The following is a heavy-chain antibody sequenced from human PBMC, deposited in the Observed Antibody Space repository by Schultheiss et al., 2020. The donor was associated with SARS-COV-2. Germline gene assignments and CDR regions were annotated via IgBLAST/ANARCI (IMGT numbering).Heavy chain of an antibody. V-gene: IGHV4-59*01. CDR3: ARGEYSNYGFDY. CDR2: IYYTGST. CDR1: GASISSCY. D-gene: IGHD4-11*01. Sequence: SETLSLTCTVSGASISSCYWSWIRQPPGKGLEWIGYIYYTGSTNYNPSLKSRVAISVDTSKNQFSLKLNSVTAADTAVYYCARGEYSNYGFDYWGQGTLVTVSS. J-gene: IGHJ4*02.